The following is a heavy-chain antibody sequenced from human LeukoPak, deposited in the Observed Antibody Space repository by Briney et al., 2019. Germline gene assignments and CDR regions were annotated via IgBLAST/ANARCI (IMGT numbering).Heavy chain of an antibody. D-gene: IGHD1-26*01. V-gene: IGHV4-61*08. CDR2: IYYIRNT. CDR1: GASVVSAGYY. Sequence: KTSETLSLTCTVSGASVVSAGYYWSCIRQPPGGGLEWIGYIYYIRNTNYNPSLKSRVTMSLDPSENQFSLKLNSVTAADTAVYYCARTQSQSGSYRYYFGYWGQGTLVTVSS. J-gene: IGHJ4*02. CDR3: ARTQSQSGSYRYYFGY.